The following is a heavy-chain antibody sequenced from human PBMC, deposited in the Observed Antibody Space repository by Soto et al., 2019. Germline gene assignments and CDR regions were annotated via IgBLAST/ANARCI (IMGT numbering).Heavy chain of an antibody. CDR1: GFTFSRYG. D-gene: IGHD5-18*01. CDR2: ISYDGSNE. CDR3: AKDLGSDFGYSYGFNY. V-gene: IGHV3-30*18. J-gene: IGHJ4*02. Sequence: PGGSLRLSCAASGFTFSRYGMHWVRQAPGKGLEWVAVISYDGSNEYYADSVKGRFTISRDNSKNTLYLQMNSLRADDTAVYYCAKDLGSDFGYSYGFNYWGQGTLVTVSS.